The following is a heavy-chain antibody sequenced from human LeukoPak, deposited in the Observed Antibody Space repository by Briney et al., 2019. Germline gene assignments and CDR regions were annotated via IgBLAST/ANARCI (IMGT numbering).Heavy chain of an antibody. Sequence: GGSLRLSCAASGLTFSSYAMHWVRQAPGKGLEWVAVISYDGSNKYYADSVKGRFTISRDNSKNTLYLQMNSLRAEDTAVYYCASPRADYGNYFDYWGQGTLVTVSS. CDR3: ASPRADYGNYFDY. CDR1: GLTFSSYA. CDR2: ISYDGSNK. D-gene: IGHD4-17*01. J-gene: IGHJ4*02. V-gene: IGHV3-30-3*01.